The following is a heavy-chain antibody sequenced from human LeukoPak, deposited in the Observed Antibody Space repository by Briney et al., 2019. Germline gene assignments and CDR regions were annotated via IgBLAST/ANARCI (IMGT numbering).Heavy chain of an antibody. Sequence: PSETLSLTCAVYGGSFSGYYWSWIRQPPGKGLEWIGEINHSGSTNYNPSLKSPVTISVDTSKNQSSLKLSSVTAADTAVYYCAREVQHYAGSVYDHDAFDIWGQGTMVTVSS. CDR2: INHSGST. CDR3: AREVQHYAGSVYDHDAFDI. CDR1: GGSFSGYY. J-gene: IGHJ3*02. D-gene: IGHD3-22*01. V-gene: IGHV4-34*01.